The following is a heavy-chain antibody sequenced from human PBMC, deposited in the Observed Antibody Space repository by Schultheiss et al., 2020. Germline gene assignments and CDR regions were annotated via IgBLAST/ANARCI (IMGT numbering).Heavy chain of an antibody. CDR2: IYYSGST. Sequence: SETLSLTCTVSGGSISSYYWSWIRQPPGKGLEWIGYIYYSGSTNYNPSLKSRVTISVDTSKNQFSLKLSSVTAADTAVYYCARDDQDYGSGSYYGYWGQGTLVTVSS. D-gene: IGHD3-10*01. V-gene: IGHV4-59*12. J-gene: IGHJ4*02. CDR3: ARDDQDYGSGSYYGY. CDR1: GGSISSYY.